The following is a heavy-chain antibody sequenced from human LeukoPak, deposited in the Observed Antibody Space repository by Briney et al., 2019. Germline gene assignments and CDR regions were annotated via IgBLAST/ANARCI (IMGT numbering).Heavy chain of an antibody. CDR3: ARESVVATIGQFDY. J-gene: IGHJ4*02. CDR2: INPNSGGT. Sequence: ASVKVSCKASGYTFTGYYMHWVRQAPGQGLEWMGWINPNSGGTNYAQKFQGRVTMTRDTSISTAYMELSRLRSDDTAVYYCARESVVATIGQFDYWGQGTLVTVSS. CDR1: GYTFTGYY. D-gene: IGHD5-12*01. V-gene: IGHV1-2*02.